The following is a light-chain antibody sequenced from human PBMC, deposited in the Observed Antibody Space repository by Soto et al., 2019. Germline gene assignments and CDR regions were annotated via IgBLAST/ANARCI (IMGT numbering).Light chain of an antibody. CDR1: QSISSW. CDR3: QQYNRYPS. J-gene: IGKJ1*01. V-gene: IGKV1-5*01. Sequence: DIQMTQSPSTLSASVGDRVTITCRASQSISSWLAWYQQKPGKAPKLLIYDASSLESGDPSRFSGSGSGTEFTLTISSLQPDDFATYYCQQYNRYPSFGQGTKVEIK. CDR2: DAS.